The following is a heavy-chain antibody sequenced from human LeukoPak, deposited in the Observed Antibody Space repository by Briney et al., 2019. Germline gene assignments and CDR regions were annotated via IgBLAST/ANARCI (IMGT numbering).Heavy chain of an antibody. CDR2: IRYDGSNK. CDR1: GFTFSSYG. V-gene: IGHV3-30*02. CDR3: AKERRWLQLGYFDY. D-gene: IGHD5-24*01. Sequence: GGSLRLSCAASGFTFSSYGMHWVRQAPGKGLEWVAFIRYDGSNKYYADSVKGRFTISRDNSKNTLYLQMNSLRAEDTAVYYCAKERRWLQLGYFDYWGQGTLVTVSS. J-gene: IGHJ4*02.